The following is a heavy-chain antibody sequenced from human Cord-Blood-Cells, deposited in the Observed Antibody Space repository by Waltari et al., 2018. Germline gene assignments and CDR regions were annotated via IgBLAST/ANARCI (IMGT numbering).Heavy chain of an antibody. Sequence: QVQLVQSGAEVKKPGASVKVSCKASGYPCTSYDINRARQATGQGLEWMGWMNPNRGNTGYAQKFQGRVTMTRNTSISTAYMELSSLRSEDTAVYYCARGVLLWFRELYYFDYWGQGTLVTVSS. CDR3: ARGVLLWFRELYYFDY. V-gene: IGHV1-8*01. J-gene: IGHJ4*02. CDR2: MNPNRGNT. CDR1: GYPCTSYD. D-gene: IGHD3-10*01.